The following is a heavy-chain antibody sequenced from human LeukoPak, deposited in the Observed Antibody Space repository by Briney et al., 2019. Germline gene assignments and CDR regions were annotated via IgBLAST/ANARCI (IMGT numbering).Heavy chain of an antibody. CDR2: IYSSGIT. CDR1: GGSLSNYY. V-gene: IGHV4-4*07. J-gene: IGHJ4*02. D-gene: IGHD3-22*01. CDR3: ARERVGFDSSGRGPRFDC. Sequence: SETLSLTCTVSGGSLSNYYWGWIRQPAGKGLEWIGRIYSSGITNYNPSLSSRVTISVDMSKDQLSLRLRSVTAADTAVYFCARERVGFDSSGRGPRFDCWGQGTLVSVSS.